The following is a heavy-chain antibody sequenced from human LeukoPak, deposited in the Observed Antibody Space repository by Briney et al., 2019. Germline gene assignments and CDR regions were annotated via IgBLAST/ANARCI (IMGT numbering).Heavy chain of an antibody. CDR1: GFTLSRYW. V-gene: IGHV3-74*01. D-gene: IGHD6-19*01. CDR3: ARRGAVAGTFDY. J-gene: IGHJ4*02. CDR2: ISSDGSST. Sequence: TGGSLRLSCAASGFTLSRYWMHWVRQVPGKGLVWVSYISSDGSSTSYADSVKGRFTISRDNAKNTLYLQMNSLRAEDTAMYYCARRGAVAGTFDYWGQGTLVTVSS.